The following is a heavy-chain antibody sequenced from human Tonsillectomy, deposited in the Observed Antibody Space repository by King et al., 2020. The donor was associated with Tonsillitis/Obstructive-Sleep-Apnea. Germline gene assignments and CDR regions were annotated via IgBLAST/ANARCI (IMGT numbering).Heavy chain of an antibody. CDR3: ARAFSKLYSGTFYYYDYGMDV. CDR2: IWYDGSNK. V-gene: IGHV3-33*01. J-gene: IGHJ6*02. D-gene: IGHD1-26*01. Sequence: VQLVESGGGVVQPGRSLRLSCAASGFIFSSYGMHWVRQAPGKGLEWVAVIWYDGSNKYYADSVKGRFTISRDNSKNTLYLQMNSLRAEDTAVYYCARAFSKLYSGTFYYYDYGMDVWGQGTTVTVSS. CDR1: GFIFSSYG.